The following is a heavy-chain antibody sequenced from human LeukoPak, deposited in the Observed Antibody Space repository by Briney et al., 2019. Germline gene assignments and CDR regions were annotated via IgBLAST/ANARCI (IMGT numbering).Heavy chain of an antibody. CDR1: GYSISSPYY. CDR3: ARVASIAARPPVNAFDI. Sequence: PSETLSLTCTVSGYSISSPYYWGWIRQPPGKGLEWIGSIYHSGSTNYNPSLKSRVTISVDESKNQFSLKPSSVTAADTAVYYCARVASIAARPPVNAFDIWGQGTMVTVSS. D-gene: IGHD6-6*01. V-gene: IGHV4-38-2*02. CDR2: IYHSGST. J-gene: IGHJ3*02.